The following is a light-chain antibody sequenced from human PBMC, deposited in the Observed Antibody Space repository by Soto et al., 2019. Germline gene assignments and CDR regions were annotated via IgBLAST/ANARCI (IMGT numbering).Light chain of an antibody. Sequence: ALAQPASVSGAPGQSITISCTATNSDVNYVSWHQQHPGKAPKLMIYGVINRSSGVSTRFSGSKSGNTASLTISGLQAEDEADYYCSSSISSNTFVFGTGTKVTVL. J-gene: IGLJ1*01. V-gene: IGLV2-14*01. CDR2: GVI. CDR3: SSSISSNTFV. CDR1: NSDVNY.